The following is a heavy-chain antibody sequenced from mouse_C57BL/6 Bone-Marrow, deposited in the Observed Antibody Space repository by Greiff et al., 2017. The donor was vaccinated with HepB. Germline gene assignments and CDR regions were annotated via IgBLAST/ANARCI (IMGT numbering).Heavy chain of an antibody. J-gene: IGHJ2*01. CDR2: INPNYGTT. Sequence: VQLKLSGPELVKPGASVKISCKASGYSFTDYNMNWVKQSNGKSLEWIGVINPNYGTTSYNQKFKGKATLTVDQSSSTAYMQLNSLTSEDSAVYYCARWGYYGSSLYYFDDWGQGTTLTVSS. V-gene: IGHV1-39*01. D-gene: IGHD1-1*01. CDR1: GYSFTDYN. CDR3: ARWGYYGSSLYYFDD.